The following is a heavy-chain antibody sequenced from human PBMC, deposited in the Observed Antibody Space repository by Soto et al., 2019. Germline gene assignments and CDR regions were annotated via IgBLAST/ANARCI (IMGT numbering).Heavy chain of an antibody. Sequence: PSETLSLTCTVSGGPMSEYFWSWIRQSPGKGLEWIGYVYYPGSTDYNPSLKSRVMISVDTSKRQFSLKLSSVTVADTAIYNCARDGYDGSGSPFPAYWGPGIQVTVSS. CDR1: GGPMSEYF. D-gene: IGHD3-10*01. V-gene: IGHV4-59*01. CDR3: ARDGYDGSGSPFPAY. CDR2: VYYPGST. J-gene: IGHJ4*02.